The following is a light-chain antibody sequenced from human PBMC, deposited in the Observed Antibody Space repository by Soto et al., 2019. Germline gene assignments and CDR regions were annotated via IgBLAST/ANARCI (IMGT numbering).Light chain of an antibody. V-gene: IGKV1-5*03. J-gene: IGKJ1*01. Sequence: DIPMTQSPSTLSASVGDRVTITCRASESISTLLAWYQQKPGKAPKLLIYKASTLESGVPSRFSGSGSGTEFTLTISSLQPDDFATYYCQQYNSYTWTFGQGTKVDIK. CDR2: KAS. CDR3: QQYNSYTWT. CDR1: ESISTL.